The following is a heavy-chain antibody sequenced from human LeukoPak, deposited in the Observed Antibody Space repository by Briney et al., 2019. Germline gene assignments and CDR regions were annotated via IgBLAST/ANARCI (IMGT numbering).Heavy chain of an antibody. Sequence: PSETLSLTCTVSGVSLTTYYGSWVRQPPGKGLEWVGYFYYSGGPNYNPSLKSRVTISADTSRNQFSLKLSSVTAADSAVYYCAKSLQGDYYYYGMDVWGQGTTVTVSS. CDR3: AKSLQGDYYYYGMDV. CDR2: FYYSGGP. CDR1: GVSLTTYY. J-gene: IGHJ6*02. V-gene: IGHV4-59*01.